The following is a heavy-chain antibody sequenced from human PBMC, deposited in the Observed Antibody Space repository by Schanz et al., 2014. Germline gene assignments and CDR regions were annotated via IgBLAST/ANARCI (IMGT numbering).Heavy chain of an antibody. CDR3: ARESSNDIVLVPGAVFDH. CDR1: GFTFSSYA. V-gene: IGHV3-30*04. Sequence: QVQLVDSGGGVVQPGRSLRLSCAASGFTFSSYALHWVRQAPGKGLEWVAFVPFDGSQKFYADSVKGRFTISRDNSKNTVYLQMNSLRPGDTAVYYCARESSNDIVLVPGAVFDHWGQGILVTGSS. CDR2: VPFDGSQK. J-gene: IGHJ4*02. D-gene: IGHD2-2*01.